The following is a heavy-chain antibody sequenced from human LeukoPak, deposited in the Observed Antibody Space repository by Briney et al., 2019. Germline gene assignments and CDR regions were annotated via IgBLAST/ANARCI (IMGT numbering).Heavy chain of an antibody. CDR2: ISSSSSTI. D-gene: IGHD3-10*02. Sequence: PGGSLRLSCAASGFTFSRYNMNWVRQAPGKGLEWVSYISSSSSTIHYADSVKGRFTISRDNAKNLLYLQMNSLRAEDTAVYYCAELGVTMIGGVWGKGTTVTISS. CDR3: AELGVTMIGGV. V-gene: IGHV3-48*01. CDR1: GFTFSRYN. J-gene: IGHJ6*04.